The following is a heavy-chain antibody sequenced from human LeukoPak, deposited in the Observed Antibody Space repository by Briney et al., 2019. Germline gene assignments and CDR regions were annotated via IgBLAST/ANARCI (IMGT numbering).Heavy chain of an antibody. D-gene: IGHD6-13*01. V-gene: IGHV3-21*01. J-gene: IGHJ4*02. CDR2: ISSSSSYI. CDR3: ARDSTSSSSWYKRSFDY. CDR1: GFTFSSYS. Sequence: GGYLRLSCAASGFTFSSYSMNWVRQAPGKGLEWVSSISSSSSYIYYADSVKGRFTISRDNAKNSLYLQMNSLRAEDTAVYYCARDSTSSSSWYKRSFDYWGQGTLVTVSS.